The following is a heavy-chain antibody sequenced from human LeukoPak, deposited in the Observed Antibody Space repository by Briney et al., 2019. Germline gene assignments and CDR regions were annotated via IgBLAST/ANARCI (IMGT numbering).Heavy chain of an antibody. J-gene: IGHJ5*01. V-gene: IGHV3-66*01. Sequence: GGSLRLSCAASGFTFSSYWMSWVRQAPGKGLEWVSVIYSGGSTYYADSVKGRFTISRDNSKNTLYLQMNSLRAEDTAVYYCATVFDFWGQGTLVTVSS. CDR2: IYSGGST. CDR3: ATVFDF. CDR1: GFTFSSYW.